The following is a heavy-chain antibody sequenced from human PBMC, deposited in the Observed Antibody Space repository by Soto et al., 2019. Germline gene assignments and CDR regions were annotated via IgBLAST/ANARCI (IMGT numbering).Heavy chain of an antibody. CDR3: AASKPKRHIVVVTAIDAFDI. Sequence: GASVEVSCKASGFTFTSSAVQWVRQARRQRLEWIGWIVVGSGNTNYAQKFQERVTITRDMSTSTAYMELSSLRSEDTAVYYCAASKPKRHIVVVTAIDAFDIWGQGTMVTVSS. CDR2: IVVGSGNT. CDR1: GFTFTSSA. D-gene: IGHD2-21*02. J-gene: IGHJ3*02. V-gene: IGHV1-58*01.